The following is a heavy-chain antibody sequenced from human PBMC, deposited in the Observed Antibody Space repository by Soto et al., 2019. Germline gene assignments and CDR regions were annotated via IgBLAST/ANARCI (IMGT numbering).Heavy chain of an antibody. D-gene: IGHD2-2*01. J-gene: IGHJ5*02. CDR1: GGTFSSYA. Sequence: GASVKVSCKASGGTFSSYAISWVRQAPGQGLEWMGWISAYNGNTNYAQKLQGRVTMTTDTSTSTAYMELRSLRSDDTAVYYCARGAVVVPAAIRPWWFDPWGQGTLVTVSS. V-gene: IGHV1-18*01. CDR2: ISAYNGNT. CDR3: ARGAVVVPAAIRPWWFDP.